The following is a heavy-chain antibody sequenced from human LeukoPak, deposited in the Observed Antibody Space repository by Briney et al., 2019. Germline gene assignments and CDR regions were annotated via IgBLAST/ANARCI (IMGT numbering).Heavy chain of an antibody. V-gene: IGHV3-30*04. Sequence: PGGSLRLSCAASVFTFSSYAMHWVRQAPGRGLEWVAVISYDGSNKYYADSVKGRFTISRDNSKNTLYLQMNSLRAEDTAVYYCARGLAAPKGLGIEYWGQGTLVTVSS. D-gene: IGHD6-13*01. CDR2: ISYDGSNK. CDR1: VFTFSSYA. J-gene: IGHJ4*02. CDR3: ARGLAAPKGLGIEY.